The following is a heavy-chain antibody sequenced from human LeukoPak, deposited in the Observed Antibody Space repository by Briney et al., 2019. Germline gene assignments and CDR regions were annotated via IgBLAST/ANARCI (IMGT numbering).Heavy chain of an antibody. CDR3: AKLGGSGSYDPLYYYYYMDV. Sequence: PGGSLRLSCAASGFTFSSYGMSWVRQAPGKGLEWVSAISGSGGSTYYADSVKGRFTISRDNSKNTLYLQMNSLRAEDTAVYYCAKLGGSGSYDPLYYYYYMDVWGKGTTVTISS. CDR1: GFTFSSYG. CDR2: ISGSGGST. J-gene: IGHJ6*03. D-gene: IGHD3-10*01. V-gene: IGHV3-23*01.